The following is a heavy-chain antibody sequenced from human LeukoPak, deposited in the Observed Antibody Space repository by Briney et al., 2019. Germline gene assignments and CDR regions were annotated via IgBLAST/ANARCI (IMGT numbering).Heavy chain of an antibody. CDR2: INPSGDSP. V-gene: IGHV1-46*01. CDR3: VRGIPLFDY. CDR1: GYRFTSYY. J-gene: IGHJ4*02. Sequence: ASVKVSCKASGYRFTSYYMHWVRQAPGQGLEWMGIINPSGDSPTYAQKFQGRVTMTGDTSTTTVYMELSSLRSEDTAVYYCVRGIPLFDYWGQGPWSPSPQ.